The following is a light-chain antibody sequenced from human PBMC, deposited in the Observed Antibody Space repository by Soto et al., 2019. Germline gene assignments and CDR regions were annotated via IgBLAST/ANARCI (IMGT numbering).Light chain of an antibody. J-gene: IGKJ1*01. CDR2: GAS. CDR1: QDVSSSY. V-gene: IGKV3-20*01. Sequence: IVLTQSRGTLSLSPRERDTLSCRASQDVSSSYLAWYQQKLGQAPRLLIYGASSRATGIPDRFSGSGSGTDFTLTIGRLEPEDFAVYYCQQYSSSPRTFGQGTKVDI. CDR3: QQYSSSPRT.